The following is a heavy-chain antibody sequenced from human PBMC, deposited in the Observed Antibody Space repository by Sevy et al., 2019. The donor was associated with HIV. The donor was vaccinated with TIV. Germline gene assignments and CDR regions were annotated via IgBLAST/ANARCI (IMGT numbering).Heavy chain of an antibody. J-gene: IGHJ6*02. Sequence: GGSLRLSCAASGFTFSDYYMSWIRQAPGKGLEWVSYISSSGSTIYYADSVKGRFTISRDNAKNSLYLQMNSLRAEDTAVYYCARAGYDYDFWSGPKSYYYYGMDVWGQGTTVTVSS. CDR2: ISSSGSTI. CDR1: GFTFSDYY. CDR3: ARAGYDYDFWSGPKSYYYYGMDV. V-gene: IGHV3-11*01. D-gene: IGHD3-3*01.